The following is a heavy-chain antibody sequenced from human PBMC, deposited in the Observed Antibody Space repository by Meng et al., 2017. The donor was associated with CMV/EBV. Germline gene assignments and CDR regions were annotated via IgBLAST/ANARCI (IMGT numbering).Heavy chain of an antibody. Sequence: GGSLRFSCAASGFTFSSYAMHWVRQAPGKGLEWVAVISYDGSNKYYADSVKGRGTISRDNSKNTLYLQMNSLSAEDPAVYYCAKRGGSCSSTSCQYYYGMDFWLQVPTVPFSS. V-gene: IGHV3-30*04. D-gene: IGHD2-2*01. CDR3: AKRGGSCSSTSCQYYYGMDF. J-gene: IGHJ6*02. CDR2: ISYDGSNK. CDR1: GFTFSSYA.